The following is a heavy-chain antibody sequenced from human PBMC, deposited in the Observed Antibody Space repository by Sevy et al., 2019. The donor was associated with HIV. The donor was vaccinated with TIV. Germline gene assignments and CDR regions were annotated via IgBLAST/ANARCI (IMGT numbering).Heavy chain of an antibody. CDR2: IWYDGSNK. CDR3: ARGGGELRSFDY. CDR1: GFTFSSYG. V-gene: IGHV3-33*01. D-gene: IGHD1-26*01. Sequence: GGSLRLSCAASGFTFSSYGMHWVRQAPGKGLEWVAVIWYDGSNKYYADSVKGRFTISRDNSKNMLYLQMNSLRAEDTVVYYCARGGGELRSFDYWGQGTLVTVSS. J-gene: IGHJ4*02.